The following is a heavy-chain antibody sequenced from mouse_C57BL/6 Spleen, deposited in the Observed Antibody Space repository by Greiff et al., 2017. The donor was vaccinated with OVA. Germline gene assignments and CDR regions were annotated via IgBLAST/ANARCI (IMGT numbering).Heavy chain of an antibody. Sequence: EVKLQESGPGLVKPSQSLSLTCSVTGYSITSGYYWNWIRQFPGNKLEWMGYISYDGSNNYNPSLKNRISITRDTSKNQFFLKLNSVTTEDTATYYCAREDTTVGPAWFAYWGQGTLVTVSA. V-gene: IGHV3-6*01. D-gene: IGHD1-1*01. J-gene: IGHJ3*01. CDR1: GYSITSGYY. CDR3: AREDTTVGPAWFAY. CDR2: ISYDGSN.